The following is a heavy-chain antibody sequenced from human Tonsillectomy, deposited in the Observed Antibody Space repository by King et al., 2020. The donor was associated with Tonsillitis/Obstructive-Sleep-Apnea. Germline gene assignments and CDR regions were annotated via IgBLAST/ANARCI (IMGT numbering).Heavy chain of an antibody. CDR3: ARGVLLFDYYYGMDV. D-gene: IGHD3-10*01. Sequence: VQLVQSGGGVVQPGGSLRLSCPASGFTFSSYGMHWVAQAPGKGLGGVTVIWYDGSNEYYAASVKGRFTISRDNSKNTLYLQMNSLRAEDTAVYYCARGVLLFDYYYGMDVWGQGTTVTVSS. CDR1: GFTFSSYG. V-gene: IGHV3-33*01. CDR2: IWYDGSNE. J-gene: IGHJ6*02.